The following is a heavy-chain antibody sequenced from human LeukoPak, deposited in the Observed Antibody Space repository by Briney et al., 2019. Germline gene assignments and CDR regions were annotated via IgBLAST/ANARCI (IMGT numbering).Heavy chain of an antibody. J-gene: IGHJ4*02. CDR1: GYTFTSYA. CDR2: INTNTGNP. D-gene: IGHD3-3*01. Sequence: ASVKVSCKASGYTFTSYAMNWVRQAPGQGLEWMGWINTNTGNPTYAQGFTGRFVFSLDTSVSTAYLQISSLRAEDTAVYYCARDLTTIFGVVIMPGTFDYWGQGTLVTVSS. V-gene: IGHV7-4-1*02. CDR3: ARDLTTIFGVVIMPGTFDY.